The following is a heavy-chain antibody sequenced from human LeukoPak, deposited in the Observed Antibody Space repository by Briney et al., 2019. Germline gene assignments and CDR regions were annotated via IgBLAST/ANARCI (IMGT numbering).Heavy chain of an antibody. J-gene: IGHJ4*02. Sequence: GGSLRLSCAASGFRFSDFTMTWVRQAPGKGPEWVSAIGGRGTSTYYADSLGGRFTISRDNSKNTLYLQMNSLRAEDTAVYYCAKGEYYYDSSGTPVDYWGQGTLVTVSS. CDR2: IGGRGTST. D-gene: IGHD3-22*01. CDR1: GFRFSDFT. CDR3: AKGEYYYDSSGTPVDY. V-gene: IGHV3-23*01.